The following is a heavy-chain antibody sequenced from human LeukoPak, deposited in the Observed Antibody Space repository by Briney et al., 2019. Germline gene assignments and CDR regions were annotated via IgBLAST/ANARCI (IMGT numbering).Heavy chain of an antibody. D-gene: IGHD3-22*01. CDR1: GDSITSHY. V-gene: IGHV4-59*07. J-gene: IGHJ4*02. CDR2: IYYTGII. CDR3: ARSVDYFDNTGPHMMFDY. Sequence: SDTLSLTCNVSGDSITSHYWNWIRQPPGKGLEGIGYIYYTGIIKYNPSLTSRVSMSVDTSKNQFFLKMKSVTAADTAVYHCARSVDYFDNTGPHMMFDYWGQGSLVTVSS.